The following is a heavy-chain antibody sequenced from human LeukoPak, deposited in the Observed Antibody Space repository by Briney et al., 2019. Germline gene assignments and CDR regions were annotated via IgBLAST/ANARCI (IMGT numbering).Heavy chain of an antibody. Sequence: ASETLSLTCTVSGGSISSSSYYWGWIRQPPGKGLEWIGSIYYSGSTYYNPSLKSRVTISVDTSKNQFSLKLSSVTAADTAVYYCERISVAGTPLDAFDIWGQGTIVTVSS. CDR1: GGSISSSSYY. CDR3: ERISVAGTPLDAFDI. D-gene: IGHD6-19*01. V-gene: IGHV4-39*01. CDR2: IYYSGST. J-gene: IGHJ3*02.